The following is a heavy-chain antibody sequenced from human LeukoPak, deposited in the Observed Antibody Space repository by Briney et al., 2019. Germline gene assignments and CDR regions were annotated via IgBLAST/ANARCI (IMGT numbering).Heavy chain of an antibody. J-gene: IGHJ4*02. CDR2: ISGSGGST. V-gene: IGHV3-23*01. CDR1: GFTFSSYA. D-gene: IGHD5-24*01. Sequence: GGSLRLSCAASGFTFSSYAMSWDRQAPGKGLEWVSAISGSGGSTYYADSVKGRFTISRDNSKSTLYLQMNSLRAEDTAVYYCAKESRDGYGPPYFDYWGQGTLVTVSS. CDR3: AKESRDGYGPPYFDY.